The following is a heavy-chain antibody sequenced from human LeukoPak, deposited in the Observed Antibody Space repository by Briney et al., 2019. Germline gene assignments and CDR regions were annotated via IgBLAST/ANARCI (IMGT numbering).Heavy chain of an antibody. J-gene: IGHJ4*02. D-gene: IGHD2-8*02. CDR2: IYTSGST. V-gene: IGHV4-61*02. CDR3: AREFTGGTYYFDY. CDR1: GGSISSGSYY. Sequence: SETLSLTCTVSGGSISSGSYYWDWIRQPAGKGLEWVRRIYTSGSTNYNPSLKRRVTISVDTSKNQFSLKLTSVTAADTAVYYCAREFTGGTYYFDYWGQGTLVTVSS.